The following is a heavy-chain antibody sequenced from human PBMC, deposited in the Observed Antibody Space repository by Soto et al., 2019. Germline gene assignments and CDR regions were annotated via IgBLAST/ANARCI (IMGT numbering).Heavy chain of an antibody. D-gene: IGHD5-12*01. Sequence: ASVKVSCKASGGTFSSYAISWVRQAPGQGLEWMGGIIPIFGTANYAQKFQGRVTITADESTSTAYMELSSLRSEDTAVYYCARGSRDGYNYAFDIWGQGTMVTVSS. CDR1: GGTFSSYA. V-gene: IGHV1-69*13. J-gene: IGHJ3*02. CDR2: IIPIFGTA. CDR3: ARGSRDGYNYAFDI.